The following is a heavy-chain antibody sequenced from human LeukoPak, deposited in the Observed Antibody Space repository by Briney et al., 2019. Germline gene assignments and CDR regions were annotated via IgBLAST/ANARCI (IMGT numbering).Heavy chain of an antibody. D-gene: IGHD3-10*01. CDR3: TADSFGDYVDY. Sequence: GGSLRLSCAASGFTFSNAWMSWARQAPGKGREWVGRIKSKTDGGTTHYAAPVKGRYTIPRKDSKNTLYLQLDSLKPDDTAVYYCTADSFGDYVDYWGRGTLVTVSS. J-gene: IGHJ4*02. CDR1: GFTFSNAW. V-gene: IGHV3-15*01. CDR2: IKSKTDGGTT.